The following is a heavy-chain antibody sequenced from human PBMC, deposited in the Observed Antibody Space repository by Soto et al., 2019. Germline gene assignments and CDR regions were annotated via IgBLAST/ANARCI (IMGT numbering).Heavy chain of an antibody. CDR3: ARGRGPTGTSYMDV. CDR2: IWYDGSNK. J-gene: IGHJ6*03. CDR1: GFTFRNHG. Sequence: GGSLRLSCAASGFTFRNHGIHWVRQAPDKGLEWVAVIWYDGSNKYYTDSVKGRFTISRDNSKNTVYLQMDSLRSEDTAVYSCARGRGPTGTSYMDVWGKGTTVTVSS. D-gene: IGHD1-1*01. V-gene: IGHV3-33*01.